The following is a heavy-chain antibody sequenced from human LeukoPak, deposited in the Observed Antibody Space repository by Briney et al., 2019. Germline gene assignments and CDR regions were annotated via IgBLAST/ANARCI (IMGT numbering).Heavy chain of an antibody. J-gene: IGHJ5*02. V-gene: IGHV4-59*01. CDR1: GGSISSYC. CDR3: ARDWYGSGSAHSFGP. CDR2: IYYSGST. D-gene: IGHD3-10*01. Sequence: SETLSLTCTASGGSISSYCWSWIRQPPGKGLEWIGYIYYSGSTNYNPSLKSRVTISVDTSKIQFSLKLSSVTAADTAVYYCARDWYGSGSAHSFGPWGQGTLVTVSS.